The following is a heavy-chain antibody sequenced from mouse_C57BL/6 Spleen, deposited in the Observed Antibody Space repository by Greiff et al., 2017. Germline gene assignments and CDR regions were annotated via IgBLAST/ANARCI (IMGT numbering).Heavy chain of an antibody. Sequence: EVQRVESGPELVKPGASVKIPCKASGYTFTDYNMDWVKQSHGKSLEWIGDINPNNGGTIYNQKFKGKATLTVDKSSSTAYMELRSLTSEDTAVYYCARSLNDYGYYFDYWGQGTTLTVSS. D-gene: IGHD2-4*01. V-gene: IGHV1-18*01. CDR2: INPNNGGT. CDR1: GYTFTDYN. J-gene: IGHJ2*01. CDR3: ARSLNDYGYYFDY.